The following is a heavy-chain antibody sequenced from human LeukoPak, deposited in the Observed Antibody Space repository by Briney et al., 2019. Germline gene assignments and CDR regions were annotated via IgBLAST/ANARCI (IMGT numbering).Heavy chain of an antibody. Sequence: GGSLRLSCAASGFTFDDYAMHWVRQAPGKGLEWVSGISWNSGSIGYADSVKGRFTISRDNAKNSLYLQMNSLRAEDTALYYCAKDRTARHGMDVRGQGTTVTVSS. V-gene: IGHV3-9*01. CDR2: ISWNSGSI. CDR3: AKDRTARHGMDV. J-gene: IGHJ6*02. CDR1: GFTFDDYA. D-gene: IGHD5-18*01.